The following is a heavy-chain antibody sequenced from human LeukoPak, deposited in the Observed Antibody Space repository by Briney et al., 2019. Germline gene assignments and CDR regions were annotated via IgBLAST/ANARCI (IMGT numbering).Heavy chain of an antibody. CDR1: GGSFSGYY. CDR2: INHSGST. D-gene: IGHD3-3*01. Sequence: KPSETLSLTCAVYGGSFSGYYWSWIRQPPGKGLEWIGEINHSGSTNYNPPLKSRVTISVDTSKNQFSLKLSSVTAADTAVYYCARTYDFWSGYYNGFDYWGQGTLVTVSS. CDR3: ARTYDFWSGYYNGFDY. J-gene: IGHJ4*02. V-gene: IGHV4-34*01.